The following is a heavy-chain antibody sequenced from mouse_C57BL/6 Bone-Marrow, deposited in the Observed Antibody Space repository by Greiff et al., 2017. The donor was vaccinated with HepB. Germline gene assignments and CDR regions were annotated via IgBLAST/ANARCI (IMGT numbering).Heavy chain of an antibody. Sequence: VQLQQSGAELVRPGASVKLSCTASGFNIKDYYMHWVKQRPEQGLEWIGRIDPEDGGTEYAPKFQGKATMTADTSSTTAYLQLSSLTSEDTAVYYCTTPLLRYFAWFAYWGQGTLVTVSA. CDR1: GFNIKDYY. J-gene: IGHJ3*01. V-gene: IGHV14-1*01. CDR2: IDPEDGGT. CDR3: TTPLLRYFAWFAY. D-gene: IGHD1-1*01.